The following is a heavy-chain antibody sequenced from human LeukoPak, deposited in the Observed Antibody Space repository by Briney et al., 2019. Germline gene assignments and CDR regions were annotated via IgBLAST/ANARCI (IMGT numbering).Heavy chain of an antibody. D-gene: IGHD3-3*01. V-gene: IGHV1-2*02. CDR3: ARVYKRITIFGVVIARIHSGAFDI. CDR1: GYTFTGYY. Sequence: GASVKVSCKASGYTFTGYYMHWVRRAPGQGLEWMGWINPNSGGTNYAQKFQGRVTMTRDTSISTAYMELSRLRSDDTAVYYCARVYKRITIFGVVIARIHSGAFDIWGQGTMVTVSS. CDR2: INPNSGGT. J-gene: IGHJ3*02.